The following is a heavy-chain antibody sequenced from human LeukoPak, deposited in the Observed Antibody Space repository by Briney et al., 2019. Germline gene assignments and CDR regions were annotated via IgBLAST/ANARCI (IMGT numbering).Heavy chain of an antibody. CDR2: ISSSGSTI. CDR1: GFTFSSYE. V-gene: IGHV3-48*03. J-gene: IGHJ6*04. D-gene: IGHD3-10*02. Sequence: GGSLRLSCAASGFTFSSYEMDWVRQAPGKGLEWVSYISSSGSTIYYADSVKGRFTISRDNAKNQLYLQMNSLRAEYTAVYYCAELGITMIGGVWGKGTTVTISS. CDR3: AELGITMIGGV.